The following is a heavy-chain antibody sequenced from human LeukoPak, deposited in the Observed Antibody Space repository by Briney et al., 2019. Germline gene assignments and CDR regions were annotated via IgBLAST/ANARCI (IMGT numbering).Heavy chain of an antibody. V-gene: IGHV3-23*01. D-gene: IGHD3-3*01. CDR1: GFTFSSYA. Sequence: GGSLRLSCAASGFTFSSYAMSWVRQAPGKGLEWVSAISGSGGSTYYADSVKGRFTISRDNSKNTLYLQMNSLRAEDTAVYYCARDKNFWSGYYFDYWGQGTLVTVSS. CDR3: ARDKNFWSGYYFDY. J-gene: IGHJ4*02. CDR2: ISGSGGST.